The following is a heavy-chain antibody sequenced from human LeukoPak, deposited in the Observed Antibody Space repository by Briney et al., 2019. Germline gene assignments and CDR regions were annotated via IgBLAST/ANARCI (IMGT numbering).Heavy chain of an antibody. V-gene: IGHV3-11*01. CDR1: GFTFSDYY. J-gene: IGHJ4*02. Sequence: GGPLRLSCAASGFTFSDYYMSWIRQAPGKGLEWVSYISSSGSTIYYADSVKGRFTISRDNAKNSLYLQMNSLRAEDTAVYYCARSRSGMLSGPTYGDYWGQGTLVTVSS. CDR3: ARSRSGMLSGPTYGDY. CDR2: ISSSGSTI. D-gene: IGHD2-8*01.